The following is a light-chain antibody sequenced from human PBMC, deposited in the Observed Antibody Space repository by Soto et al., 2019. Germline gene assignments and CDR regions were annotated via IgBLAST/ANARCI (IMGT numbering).Light chain of an antibody. CDR2: EVT. Sequence: QSVLTQPASVSGSPGQSITISCTGTSSDVGEYNSVSWHQQHPGKAPKLIIYEVTNRPSGVSDRLSGSKSGNTASLTISGLQAEDEADYYCSSYTSSSTYVFGVGTKLTVL. V-gene: IGLV2-14*01. CDR3: SSYTSSSTYV. J-gene: IGLJ1*01. CDR1: SSDVGEYNS.